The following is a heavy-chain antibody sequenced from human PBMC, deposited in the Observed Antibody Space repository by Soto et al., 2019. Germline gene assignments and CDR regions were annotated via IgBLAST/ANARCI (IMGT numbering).Heavy chain of an antibody. CDR2: IYYSGST. J-gene: IGHJ4*02. D-gene: IGHD6-19*01. CDR3: ARRTVNIRTFYSGLKTHCFVY. V-gene: IGHV4-39*01. CDR1: GDSMSSSYYY. Sequence: PSETLSLTCALSGDSMSSSYYYWGWIRQPPGKWLEWFGSIYYSGSTYYNPSLQSRVAISVDTSKNQFSLKLKSVPAADTAIYYCARRTVNIRTFYSGLKTHCFVYWGQGAPVTVSS.